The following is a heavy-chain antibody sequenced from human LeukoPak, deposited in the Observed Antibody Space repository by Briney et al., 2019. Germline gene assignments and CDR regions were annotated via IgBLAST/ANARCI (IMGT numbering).Heavy chain of an antibody. CDR3: ASADIVVVPAAYGYFDY. CDR2: VIPIFGTA. D-gene: IGHD2-2*01. Sequence: SVKVSCKASGGTFSSYAISWVRQAPGQGLEWMGGVIPIFGTANYAQKFQGRVTITADESTSTAYMELSSLRSEDTAVYYCASADIVVVPAAYGYFDYWGQGTLVTVSS. J-gene: IGHJ4*02. V-gene: IGHV1-69*13. CDR1: GGTFSSYA.